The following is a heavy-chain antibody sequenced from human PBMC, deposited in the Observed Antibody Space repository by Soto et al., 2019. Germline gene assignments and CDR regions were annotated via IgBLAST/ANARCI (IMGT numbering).Heavy chain of an antibody. D-gene: IGHD3-3*01. V-gene: IGHV3-7*01. Sequence: GALRLSCAASGFTFSSYWMSWVRQAPGKGLEWVANIKQDGSEKYYVDSVKGRFTISRDNAKNSLYLQMNSLRAEDTAVYYCASVLRFLYAFDIWGQGTMVTVSS. CDR2: IKQDGSEK. CDR3: ASVLRFLYAFDI. CDR1: GFTFSSYW. J-gene: IGHJ3*02.